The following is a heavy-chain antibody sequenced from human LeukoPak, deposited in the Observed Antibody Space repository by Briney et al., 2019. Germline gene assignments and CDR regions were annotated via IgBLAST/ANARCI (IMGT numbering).Heavy chain of an antibody. CDR3: ARTPGYSSRWKPFDY. J-gene: IGHJ4*02. V-gene: IGHV4-30-2*01. Sequence: SETLSLTCAVSGVSISSGGYSWSWIRQPPGKGLEWIGYIYHSGSTYYNPSLKSRVTISVDRSKNQFSLKLSSVTAADTAVYYCARTPGYSSRWKPFDYWGQGTLVTVSS. CDR1: GVSISSGGYS. CDR2: IYHSGST. D-gene: IGHD6-13*01.